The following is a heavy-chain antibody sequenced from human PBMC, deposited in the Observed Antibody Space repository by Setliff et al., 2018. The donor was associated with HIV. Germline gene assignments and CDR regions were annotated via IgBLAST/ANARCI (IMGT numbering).Heavy chain of an antibody. Sequence: SVKVSCKASRSTFNSHTINWVRQAPGQGLDWMGRIIPVLGVANYAQRFQGKVTITADKSTSTAYMELTSLRFDDTAMYYCVRGVQSPPHYSYYYMDVWGEGTMVTSP. CDR1: RSTFNSHT. V-gene: IGHV1-69*02. CDR3: VRGVQSPPHYSYYYMDV. CDR2: IIPVLGVA. D-gene: IGHD3-3*01. J-gene: IGHJ6*03.